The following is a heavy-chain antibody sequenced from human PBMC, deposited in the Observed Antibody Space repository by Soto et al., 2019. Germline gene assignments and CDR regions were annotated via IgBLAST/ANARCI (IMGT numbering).Heavy chain of an antibody. D-gene: IGHD2-21*01. CDR3: ARDLSSKYSTYWVDAFDF. V-gene: IGHV3-7*05. CDR1: GFTFSTYW. Sequence: EVQLVESGGGLVQPGGSLRLSCAASGFTFSTYWMTWVRQAPGKGLEWVANINQDGSVQNYVDSVKGRFTISRDNAENSLYLQMNRLRVEDVAVNYCARDLSSKYSTYWVDAFDFWGQGTMVTVSS. CDR2: INQDGSVQ. J-gene: IGHJ3*01.